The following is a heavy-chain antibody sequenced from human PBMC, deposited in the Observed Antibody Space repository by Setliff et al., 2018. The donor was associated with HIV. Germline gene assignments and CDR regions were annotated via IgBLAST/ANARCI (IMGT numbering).Heavy chain of an antibody. Sequence: PGGSLRLSCAASGFTFSSYAMGWVRQAPGKGLEWVSSISGSGGTKYYADSVKGRFTISRDSSKNTLYLQMNSLRAEDTAIYYCAKAIRPAAAGTWLGPFDYWGQGTLVTVSS. CDR3: AKAIRPAAAGTWLGPFDY. V-gene: IGHV3-23*01. CDR1: GFTFSSYA. CDR2: ISGSGGTK. D-gene: IGHD6-13*01. J-gene: IGHJ4*02.